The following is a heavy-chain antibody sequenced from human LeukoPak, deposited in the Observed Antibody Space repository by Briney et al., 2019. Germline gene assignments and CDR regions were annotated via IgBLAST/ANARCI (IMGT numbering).Heavy chain of an antibody. J-gene: IGHJ4*02. D-gene: IGHD1-26*01. V-gene: IGHV3-23*01. Sequence: GGSLRLSCAASGFTFSSYAMSWVRQAPGRGLKWVSAISGSGGSTYYADSVKGRFTISRDNSKNTLYLQMNSLRAEDTAVYYCARDCGSYLCFDYWGQGTLVTVSS. CDR2: ISGSGGST. CDR1: GFTFSSYA. CDR3: ARDCGSYLCFDY.